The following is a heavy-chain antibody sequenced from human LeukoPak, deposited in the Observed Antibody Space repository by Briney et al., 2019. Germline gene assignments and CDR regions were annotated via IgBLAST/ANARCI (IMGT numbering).Heavy chain of an antibody. CDR1: GFTFSNYG. J-gene: IGHJ6*03. Sequence: GGSLRLSCVASGFTFSNYGMHWVRQAPGKGLEWVAFIRYDGSNKYYADSVNGRFTISRDNAKNSLYLQMNSLRVEDTAVYYCARIQEYYYYYMDVWGKGTTVTVSS. CDR2: IRYDGSNK. V-gene: IGHV3-30*02. CDR3: ARIQEYYYYYMDV.